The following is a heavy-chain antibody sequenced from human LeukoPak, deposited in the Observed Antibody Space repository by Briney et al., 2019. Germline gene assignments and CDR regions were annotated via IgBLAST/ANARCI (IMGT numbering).Heavy chain of an antibody. CDR2: TRNRANSYIT. D-gene: IGHD3-16*02. J-gene: IGHJ4*02. CDR1: GFTFSDHY. V-gene: IGHV3-72*01. Sequence: PGGSLRLSCAASGFTFSDHYMDWVRQAPGKGLEWVGRTRNRANSYITEYAASVKGRFTLSRDDSKNSLYLQMNSLKTEDTAVYYCAKGGALSPWYYFDHWGQGTLVTVSS. CDR3: AKGGALSPWYYFDH.